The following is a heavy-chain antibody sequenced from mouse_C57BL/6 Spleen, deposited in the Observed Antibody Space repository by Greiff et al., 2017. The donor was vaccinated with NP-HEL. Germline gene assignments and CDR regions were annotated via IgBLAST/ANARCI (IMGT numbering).Heavy chain of an antibody. J-gene: IGHJ3*01. Sequence: VQLQQSGPGLVQPSQSLSITCTVSGFSLTSYGVHWVRQSPGKGLEWLGVIWSGGSTDYNAAFISRLSISKDNSKSQVFFKMNSLQADDTAIYYCARIPSDYYGSSYNAYWGQGTLVTVAA. D-gene: IGHD1-1*01. V-gene: IGHV2-2*01. CDR3: ARIPSDYYGSSYNAY. CDR2: IWSGGST. CDR1: GFSLTSYG.